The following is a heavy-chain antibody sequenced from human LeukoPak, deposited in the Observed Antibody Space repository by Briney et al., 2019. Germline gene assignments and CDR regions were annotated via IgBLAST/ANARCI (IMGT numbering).Heavy chain of an antibody. D-gene: IGHD6-6*01. CDR1: GFTFSSYS. CDR2: ISSSSSYI. J-gene: IGHJ6*03. V-gene: IGHV3-21*01. CDR3: ARDPGSSSRFPVYYYYYYYMDV. Sequence: GGSLRLSCAASGFTFSSYSMMCVREAPGKGLGGVSSISSSSSYIYYADSVKGRFTISRDNAKNSLYLQMNSLRAEDTAVYYCARDPGSSSRFPVYYYYYYYMDVWGKGTTVTVSS.